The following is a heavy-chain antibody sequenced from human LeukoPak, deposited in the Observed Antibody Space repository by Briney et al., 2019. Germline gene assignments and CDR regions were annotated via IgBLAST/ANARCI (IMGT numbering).Heavy chain of an antibody. CDR2: IKQDGSEK. Sequence: GGSLRLSCAASGFTFSSYWMSWVRQAPGKGLEWVANIKQDGSEKYYVDSVKGRFTISRDNAKNSLYLQMNSPRAEDTAVYYCAKAPRSGWNWFDPWGQGTLVTVSS. V-gene: IGHV3-7*03. J-gene: IGHJ5*02. CDR3: AKAPRSGWNWFDP. D-gene: IGHD6-19*01. CDR1: GFTFSSYW.